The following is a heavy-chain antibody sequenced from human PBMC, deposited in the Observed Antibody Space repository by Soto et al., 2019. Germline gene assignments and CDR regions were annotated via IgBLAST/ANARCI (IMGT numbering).Heavy chain of an antibody. D-gene: IGHD5-12*01. CDR2: INPNSGGT. CDR1: GYTFTGYY. Sequence: ASVKVSCRASGYTFTGYYMHWVRQAPGQGLEWMGWINPNSGGTNYAQKFQGRVTMTRDTSISTAYMELSRLRSDDTAVYYCARSSRRSGYGRPTTTIGCWGQGTLVTVSS. J-gene: IGHJ4*02. V-gene: IGHV1-2*02. CDR3: ARSSRRSGYGRPTTTIGC.